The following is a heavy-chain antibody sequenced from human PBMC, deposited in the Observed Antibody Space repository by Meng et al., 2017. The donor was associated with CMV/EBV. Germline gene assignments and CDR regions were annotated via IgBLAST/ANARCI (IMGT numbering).Heavy chain of an antibody. J-gene: IGHJ4*02. V-gene: IGHV3-11*01. CDR3: ARDRDEVSSAGIDY. Sequence: GESLKISCAASGFTFSDYYMSWIRQAPGKGLEWVSYISSSGSTIYYADSVKGRFTISRDNAKNSLYLQMNSLRAEDTAVYYCARDRDEVSSAGIDYWGQGTLVTVSS. CDR2: ISSSGSTI. CDR1: GFTFSDYY. D-gene: IGHD6-6*01.